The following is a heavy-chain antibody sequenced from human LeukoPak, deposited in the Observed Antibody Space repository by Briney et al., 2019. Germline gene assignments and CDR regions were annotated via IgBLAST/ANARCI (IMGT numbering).Heavy chain of an antibody. V-gene: IGHV1-2*02. CDR2: INPNSGGT. CDR3: ARDIASSGSYWRGFGY. D-gene: IGHD1-26*01. Sequence: ASVRVSCKASGYTFTGYYMHWVRQAPGQGLEWMGWINPNSGGTNYAQKFQGRVTMTRATSISTAYMELSRLRSDDTAVYYCARDIASSGSYWRGFGYWGQGILVTVSS. CDR1: GYTFTGYY. J-gene: IGHJ4*02.